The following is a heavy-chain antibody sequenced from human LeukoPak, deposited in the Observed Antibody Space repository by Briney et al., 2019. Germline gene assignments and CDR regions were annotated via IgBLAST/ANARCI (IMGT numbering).Heavy chain of an antibody. CDR1: GFTFSSYA. J-gene: IGHJ4*02. V-gene: IGHV3-23*01. Sequence: GGSLRLSSAASGFTFSSYAMSWVRQAPGKGLEWVSGITGSGRTTYYADSVKGRSTISRDNSKNSLYLQINSLRAEDTAVYYCAKGLLITILGSLDYWGQGTLVTVSS. CDR2: ITGSGRTT. D-gene: IGHD3-3*01. CDR3: AKGLLITILGSLDY.